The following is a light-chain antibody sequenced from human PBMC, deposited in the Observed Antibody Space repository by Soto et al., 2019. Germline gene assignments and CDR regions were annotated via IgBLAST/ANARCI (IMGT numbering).Light chain of an antibody. CDR2: HAS. CDR1: QNITNN. V-gene: IGKV1-33*01. Sequence: DIQMTHSPSSLSASIGDRVPITCQASQNITNNLSWYQQKPGKAPNLLIYHASKLAKGVTSRFSGSGSGTDFSFIITSLQREDLATYYCQQYYGLPPLTFGQGTRLEIK. J-gene: IGKJ5*01. CDR3: QQYYGLPPLT.